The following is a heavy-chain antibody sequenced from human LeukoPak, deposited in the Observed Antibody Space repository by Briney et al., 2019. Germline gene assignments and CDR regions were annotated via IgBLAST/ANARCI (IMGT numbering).Heavy chain of an antibody. D-gene: IGHD3-16*01. V-gene: IGHV1-69*13. Sequence: GASVKVSCKASGGTFSSYAISWVRQAPGQGLEWMGGIIPIFGTANYAQKFQGRVTITADESTSTAYMELSSLRSEDTAVYYCARGTVTRGGFYFYYWGQGTLVTVSS. J-gene: IGHJ4*02. CDR2: IIPIFGTA. CDR1: GGTFSSYA. CDR3: ARGTVTRGGFYFYY.